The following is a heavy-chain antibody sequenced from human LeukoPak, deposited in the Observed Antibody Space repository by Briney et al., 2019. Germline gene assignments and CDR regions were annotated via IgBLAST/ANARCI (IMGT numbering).Heavy chain of an antibody. CDR3: ARYTVTTTVFDY. V-gene: IGHV4-30-2*01. D-gene: IGHD4-17*01. CDR1: GGSISSGGYS. J-gene: IGHJ4*02. Sequence: PSETLSLTCAVSGGSISSGGYSWSWIRQPPGKGLEWIGYIYHSGSTYYNPSLKSRATISVDRSKNQFSLKLSSVTAADTAVYYCARYTVTTTVFDYWGQGTLVTVSS. CDR2: IYHSGST.